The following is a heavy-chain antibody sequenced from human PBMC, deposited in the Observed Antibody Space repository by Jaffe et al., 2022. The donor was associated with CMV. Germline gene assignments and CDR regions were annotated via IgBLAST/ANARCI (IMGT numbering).Heavy chain of an antibody. V-gene: IGHV3-21*01. CDR2: VSSRSSYI. J-gene: IGHJ4*02. CDR3: AKESTDGVSPLDY. Sequence: EVQLVESGGGLVKPGGSLRLSCAASGFTFTSHSMNWVRQAPGKGLEWVSSVSSRSSYIYYADSVKGRFTISRDNAKNSLFLQMNSLRAEDTAVYYCAKESTDGVSPLDYWGRGTLVTVSS. CDR1: GFTFTSHS. D-gene: IGHD2-8*01.